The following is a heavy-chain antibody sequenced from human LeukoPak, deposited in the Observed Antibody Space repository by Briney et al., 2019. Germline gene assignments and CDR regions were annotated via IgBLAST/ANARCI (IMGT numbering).Heavy chain of an antibody. J-gene: IGHJ4*02. CDR1: GFTLNNAW. D-gene: IGHD2-15*01. Sequence: GGSLRLSCAASGFTLNNAWMSWVRQAPGKGLEWVSAISNNGGYAYYADSVQGRFTISRDNSKSTLCLQMNSLRAEDTAVYYCAKQLGYCSDGSCYFPYWGQGTLVTVSS. CDR2: ISNNGGYA. CDR3: AKQLGYCSDGSCYFPY. V-gene: IGHV3-23*01.